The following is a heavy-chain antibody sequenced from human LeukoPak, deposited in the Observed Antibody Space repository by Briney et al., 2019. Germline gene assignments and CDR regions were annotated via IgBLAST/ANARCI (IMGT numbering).Heavy chain of an antibody. CDR3: ARDNQRIAAAGLDAFDI. V-gene: IGHV4-38-2*02. J-gene: IGHJ3*02. Sequence: SETLSLTCTVSGYSISSGYYWGWIRQPPGKGLEWIGSIYHSGSTYYNPSLKSRVTISVDTSKNQFSLKLSSVTAADTAVYYCARDNQRIAAAGLDAFDIWGQGTMVTVSS. CDR1: GYSISSGYY. CDR2: IYHSGST. D-gene: IGHD6-13*01.